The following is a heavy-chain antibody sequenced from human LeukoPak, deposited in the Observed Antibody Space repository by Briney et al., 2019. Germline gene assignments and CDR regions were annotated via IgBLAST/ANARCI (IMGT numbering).Heavy chain of an antibody. CDR2: IQYDGTNK. Sequence: GGSLRLSRAASGITFSSSDMHWVRQAPGKGLEWVPFIQYDGTNKYNADSVKGRFTISRDNSKNTLYLQMNSLRIDDTAVYYCARGGTSLVLIGNFFDFWGQGTLVTVSS. CDR1: GITFSSSD. CDR3: ARGGTSLVLIGNFFDF. V-gene: IGHV3-30*02. D-gene: IGHD1-1*01. J-gene: IGHJ4*01.